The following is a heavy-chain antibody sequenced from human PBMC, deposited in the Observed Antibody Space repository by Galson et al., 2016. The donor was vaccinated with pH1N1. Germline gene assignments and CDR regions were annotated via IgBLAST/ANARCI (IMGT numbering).Heavy chain of an antibody. V-gene: IGHV1-2*06. CDR1: GYTFTFTGYF. J-gene: IGHJ6*02. Sequence: SVKVSCKASGYTFTFTGYFIHWVRQAPGQGLEFEWMGRINPYSGDTDFAQNFQGRVTMTRDTSIGTAYIEVSRLTSDDTAIYYCARDVAPPGHYAMDVWGQGTTVTVSS. CDR2: INPYSGDT. CDR3: ARDVAPPGHYAMDV.